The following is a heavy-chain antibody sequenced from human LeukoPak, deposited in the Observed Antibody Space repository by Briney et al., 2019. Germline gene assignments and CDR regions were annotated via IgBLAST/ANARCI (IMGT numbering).Heavy chain of an antibody. CDR2: IHHRGST. J-gene: IGHJ5*02. Sequence: SETLSLTCTVSGGSISSYYWSWIRQPPGKGLEWIGYIHHRGSTYYNPSLKSRVTISVDTSKNQFSLKLSSVTAADTAVYYCASQIVATGNWFDPWGQGTLVTVSS. D-gene: IGHD5-12*01. CDR1: GGSISSYY. V-gene: IGHV4-59*06. CDR3: ASQIVATGNWFDP.